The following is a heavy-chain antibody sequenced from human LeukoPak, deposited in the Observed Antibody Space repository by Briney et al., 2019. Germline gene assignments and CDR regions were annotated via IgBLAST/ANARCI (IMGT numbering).Heavy chain of an antibody. CDR1: GFTFSNYR. CDR3: AAWEGSSWFDY. CDR2: IFQNGLEK. J-gene: IGHJ4*02. D-gene: IGHD6-13*01. V-gene: IGHV3-7*01. Sequence: GGSLRLSCAASGFTFSNYRMSWVRQAPGKGLEWVANIFQNGLEKFYVDSVKGRFTISRDDAKNSLYLQMNSLRAEDTAVYYCAAWEGSSWFDYWGQGTLVTVCS.